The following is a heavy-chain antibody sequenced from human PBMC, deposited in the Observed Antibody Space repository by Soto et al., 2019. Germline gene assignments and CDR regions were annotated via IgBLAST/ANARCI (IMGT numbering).Heavy chain of an antibody. D-gene: IGHD3-22*01. J-gene: IGHJ4*02. CDR2: IYYSGST. CDR3: ARLDYYDSGGYDY. CDR1: GGSISSSSYY. Sequence: PSETLSLTCTVSGGSISSSSYYWGWILQPPGKGLEWIGSIYYSGSTYYNLSLKSRVTISVDTSKNQFSLELSSVTAADTAVYYCARLDYYDSGGYDYWGQGTLVTVSS. V-gene: IGHV4-39*01.